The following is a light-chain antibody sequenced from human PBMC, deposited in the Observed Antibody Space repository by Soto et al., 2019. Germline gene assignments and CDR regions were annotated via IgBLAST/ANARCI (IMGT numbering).Light chain of an antibody. Sequence: TQSPSTLSASVGDRVTITCRASQSVSSYLAWYQQKPGQAPRLLIYDASTRATGIPARFSGSGSGTDFTLTISSLEPEDFAVYYCQQRSNWPPFTFGPGTKVDIK. V-gene: IGKV3-11*01. CDR1: QSVSSY. CDR3: QQRSNWPPFT. J-gene: IGKJ3*01. CDR2: DAS.